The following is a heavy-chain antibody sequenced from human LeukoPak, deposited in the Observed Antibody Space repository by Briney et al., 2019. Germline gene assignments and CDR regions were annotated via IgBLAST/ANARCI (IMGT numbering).Heavy chain of an antibody. V-gene: IGHV3-48*03. CDR3: ARGFQISGNFYPYFDT. J-gene: IGHJ4*02. D-gene: IGHD1-26*01. CDR2: ITRTGSTI. CDR1: AFTFSNYE. Sequence: GGSLRLSCAASAFTFSNYEMSWVRQAPGKGLEWVSYITRTGSTIYYADSVKGRFTSSRDNAKNSLHLQMYSLRVEDTAVYYCARGFQISGNFYPYFDTWGQGTLVTVSS.